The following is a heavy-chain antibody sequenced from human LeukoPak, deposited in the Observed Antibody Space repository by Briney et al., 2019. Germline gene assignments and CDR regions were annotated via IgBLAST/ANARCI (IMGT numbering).Heavy chain of an antibody. CDR1: GFTFSSYG. D-gene: IGHD5-18*01. V-gene: IGHV3-33*01. J-gene: IGHJ4*02. Sequence: PGGSLRLSCAASGFTFSSYGMHWVRQAPGKGLEWVADIWYGGSNKYYADSVKGRFTISRDNSKNTLYLQMNSLRAEDTAVYYCARDGGYSYGYSPDYWGQGTLVTVSS. CDR2: IWYGGSNK. CDR3: ARDGGYSYGYSPDY.